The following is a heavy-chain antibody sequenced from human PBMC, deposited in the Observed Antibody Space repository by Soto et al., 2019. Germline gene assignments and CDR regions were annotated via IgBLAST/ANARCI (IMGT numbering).Heavy chain of an antibody. V-gene: IGHV3-23*01. Sequence: GGSLRLSCAASGFTFSSYAMSWVRQAPGKGLEWVSAISGSGGSTYYADSVKGRFTISRDNSKNTLYLQMNSLRAEVPAVYYCAKDMYSSSSLVGYFDYWGQGTLVTVSS. CDR3: AKDMYSSSSLVGYFDY. CDR1: GFTFSSYA. J-gene: IGHJ4*02. CDR2: ISGSGGST. D-gene: IGHD6-6*01.